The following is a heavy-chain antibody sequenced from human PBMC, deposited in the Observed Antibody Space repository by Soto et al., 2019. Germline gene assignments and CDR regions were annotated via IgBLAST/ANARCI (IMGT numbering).Heavy chain of an antibody. CDR2: INPDSGGT. D-gene: IGHD6-19*01. V-gene: IGHV1-2*04. Sequence: ASVKVSCKASGYSFTGYYMHWVRQAPGQGLEWMGWINPDSGGTNYAQKFQDWVTMTRDTSISTAYMELSRLRFDDMAVYYCARGLAVAGTVVVDYWGQGTLVTVSS. CDR1: GYSFTGYY. J-gene: IGHJ4*02. CDR3: ARGLAVAGTVVVDY.